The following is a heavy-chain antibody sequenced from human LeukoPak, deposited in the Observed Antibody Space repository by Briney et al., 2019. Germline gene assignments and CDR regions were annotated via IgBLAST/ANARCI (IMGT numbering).Heavy chain of an antibody. V-gene: IGHV3-72*01. CDR1: VFTFSDHF. J-gene: IGHJ4*02. CDR2: IRKRANSYTT. Sequence: GGSLRLSCAASVFTFSDHFMDWVRHAPGKGLEWVGRIRKRANSYTTEYAASVQGRFAISRDDSKNSLYLQMNSLKTEDTAVYYCARVSTTVAGSDYLDYWGQGTQVTISS. CDR3: ARVSTTVAGSDYLDY. D-gene: IGHD6-19*01.